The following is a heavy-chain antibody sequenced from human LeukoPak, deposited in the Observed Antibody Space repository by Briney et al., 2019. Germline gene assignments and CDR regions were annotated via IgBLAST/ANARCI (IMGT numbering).Heavy chain of an antibody. J-gene: IGHJ4*02. Sequence: ASLRLSCAASGFTFSDYWICCVSHEPPKGLMWVSRINPRGSYTNYAHSMKGRFTISRDNAKNRVFLQMNSLRADDTGVHYCGRDLDTWGAGTLVTVSA. CDR2: INPRGSYT. D-gene: IGHD3-9*01. CDR1: GFTFSDYW. V-gene: IGHV3-74*01. CDR3: GRDLDT.